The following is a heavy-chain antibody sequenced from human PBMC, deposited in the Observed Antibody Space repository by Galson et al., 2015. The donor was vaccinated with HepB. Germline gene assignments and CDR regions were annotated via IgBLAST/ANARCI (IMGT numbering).Heavy chain of an antibody. CDR3: AKDGEYQLLNYYYGMDV. CDR2: ISYDGSNK. V-gene: IGHV3-30*18. J-gene: IGHJ6*02. CDR1: GFTFSSYG. D-gene: IGHD2-2*01. Sequence: SLRLSCAASGFTFSSYGMHWVRQAPGKGLEWVAVISYDGSNKYYADSVKGRFTISRDNSKNTLYLQMNSLRAEDTAVYYCAKDGEYQLLNYYYGMDVWGQGTTVTVSS.